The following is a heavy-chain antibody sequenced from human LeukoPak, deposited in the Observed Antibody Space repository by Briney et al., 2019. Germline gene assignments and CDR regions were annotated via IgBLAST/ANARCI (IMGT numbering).Heavy chain of an antibody. CDR1: GGSVSSYY. CDR3: ARVVGAWFGYFDY. CDR2: IYYSGST. V-gene: IGHV4-59*02. Sequence: SETLSLTCTVSGGSVSSYYWSWIRQPPGKGLEWIGYIYYSGSTNYNPSLKSRVTISVDTSKNQFSLKLSSVTAADTAVYYCARVVGAWFGYFDYWGQGTLVTVSS. J-gene: IGHJ4*02. D-gene: IGHD3-10*01.